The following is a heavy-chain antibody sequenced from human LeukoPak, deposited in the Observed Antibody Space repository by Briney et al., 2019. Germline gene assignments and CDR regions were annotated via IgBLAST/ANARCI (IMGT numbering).Heavy chain of an antibody. CDR2: ISWNSGSI. V-gene: IGHV3-9*01. D-gene: IGHD3-10*01. Sequence: GGSLRLSCAASGFTFSSYNMNWVRQAPGKGLEWVSGISWNSGSIGYADSVKGRFTISRDNAKNSLYLQMNGLRAEDTALYYCAKDMAMVRGVISGPSDYWGQGTLVTVSS. CDR3: AKDMAMVRGVISGPSDY. CDR1: GFTFSSYN. J-gene: IGHJ4*02.